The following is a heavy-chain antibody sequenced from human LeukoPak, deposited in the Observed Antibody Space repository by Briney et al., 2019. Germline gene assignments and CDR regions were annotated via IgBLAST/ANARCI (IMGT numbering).Heavy chain of an antibody. CDR3: ARDIGGRFGGDV. CDR2: ISSSGSTI. D-gene: IGHD3-3*01. V-gene: IGHV3-48*03. Sequence: PGGSLRLSCAASGFTFSSYEMNWVRQAPGKGLEWVSYISSSGSTIYYADSVKGRFTISRHNSKNTLYLQMNGLRPEDTAVYYCARDIGGRFGGDVWGQGTTVTVSS. CDR1: GFTFSSYE. J-gene: IGHJ6*02.